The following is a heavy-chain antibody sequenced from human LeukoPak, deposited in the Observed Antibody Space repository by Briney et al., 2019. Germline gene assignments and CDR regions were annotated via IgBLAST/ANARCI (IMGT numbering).Heavy chain of an antibody. Sequence: ASVKVSCKASGGTFSSYAISWVRQAPGQGLEWMGGIIPIFGTANYAQKFQGRVTITTDESTSTAYMELSSLRSEDTAVYYCATRTVPTAIHSAFDIWGQGTMVTVSS. CDR2: IIPIFGTA. CDR3: ATRTVPTAIHSAFDI. J-gene: IGHJ3*02. CDR1: GGTFSSYA. D-gene: IGHD2-2*02. V-gene: IGHV1-69*05.